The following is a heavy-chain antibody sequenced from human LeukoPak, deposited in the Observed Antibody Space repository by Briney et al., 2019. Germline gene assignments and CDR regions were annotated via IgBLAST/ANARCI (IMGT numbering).Heavy chain of an antibody. D-gene: IGHD1-26*01. CDR3: ARDRVGGSYVFDI. CDR2: ISDSSGYT. J-gene: IGHJ3*02. CDR1: GFTFSDYY. Sequence: GGSLRLSCAASGFTFSDYYMSWIRQAPGKGLEWVSYISDSSGYTKDADSVKGRFTISRDNAKRSLYLQMNSLRAEDTAVYYCARDRVGGSYVFDIWGQGTMVTVSS. V-gene: IGHV3-11*06.